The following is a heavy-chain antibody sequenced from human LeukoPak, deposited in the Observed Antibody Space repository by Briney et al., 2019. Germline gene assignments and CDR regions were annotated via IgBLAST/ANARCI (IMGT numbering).Heavy chain of an antibody. D-gene: IGHD3-10*01. J-gene: IGHJ5*02. CDR3: ARGRLLWFGELLTSMYNWFDP. CDR2: MNPNSGNT. Sequence: ASVTVSCKASGYTLTSYDINWVRQATGQGLEWMGWMNPNSGNTGCAQKFQGRVTMTRNTSISTAYMELSSLRSEDTAVYYCARGRLLWFGELLTSMYNWFDPWGQGTLVTVSS. CDR1: GYTLTSYD. V-gene: IGHV1-8*01.